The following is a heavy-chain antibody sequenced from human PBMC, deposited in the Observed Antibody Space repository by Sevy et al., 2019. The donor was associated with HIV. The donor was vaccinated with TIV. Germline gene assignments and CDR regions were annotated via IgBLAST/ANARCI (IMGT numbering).Heavy chain of an antibody. V-gene: IGHV3-48*01. D-gene: IGHD3-3*01. CDR3: ARRWDYDFWSGSSGYYYYYGMDV. Sequence: GGSLRLSCAASGFTFSSYSMNWVRQAPGKGLEWVSYISSSSSTIYYAYSVKGRFTISRDNAKNSLYLQMNSLRAEDTAVYYCARRWDYDFWSGSSGYYYYYGMDVWGQGTTVTVSS. J-gene: IGHJ6*02. CDR2: ISSSSSTI. CDR1: GFTFSSYS.